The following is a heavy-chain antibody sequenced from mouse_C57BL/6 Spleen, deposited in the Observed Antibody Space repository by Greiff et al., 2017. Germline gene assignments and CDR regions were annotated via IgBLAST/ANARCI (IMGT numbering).Heavy chain of an antibody. CDR2: IYPRSGNT. V-gene: IGHV1-81*01. Sequence: QVQLQQSGAELARPGASVKLSCKASGYTFTSYGISWVKQRTGQGLEWIGEIYPRSGNTYYNEKFKGKATLTADKSSSTAYMELRSLTSEDSAVYFCARTYYDYDDGGVDYWGQGTSVTVSS. J-gene: IGHJ4*01. D-gene: IGHD2-4*01. CDR3: ARTYYDYDDGGVDY. CDR1: GYTFTSYG.